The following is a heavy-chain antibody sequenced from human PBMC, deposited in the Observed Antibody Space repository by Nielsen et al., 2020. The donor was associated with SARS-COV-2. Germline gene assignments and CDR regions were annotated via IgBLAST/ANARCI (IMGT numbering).Heavy chain of an antibody. CDR3: AKDLTRYDILTGNDY. Sequence: GESLKISCAASGFTFSSYAMHWVRQAPGKGLEWVAVISYDGSNKYYADSVKGRFTISRDNSKNTLYLQMNSLRAEDTAVYYCAKDLTRYDILTGNDYWGQGTLVTVSS. CDR2: ISYDGSNK. CDR1: GFTFSSYA. D-gene: IGHD3-9*01. V-gene: IGHV3-30*04. J-gene: IGHJ4*02.